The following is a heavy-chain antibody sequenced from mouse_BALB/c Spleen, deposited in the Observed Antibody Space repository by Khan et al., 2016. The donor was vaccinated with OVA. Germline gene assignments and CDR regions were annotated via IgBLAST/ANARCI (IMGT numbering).Heavy chain of an antibody. Sequence: QVQLQQSGAELARPGASVKMSCKASGYTFTSYSMHWIKQRPGQGLEWIGNINPSNGYTNHNQKFRDKATLTADKSSSTAYMQLSSLTSEDSAVYSCARDFQYHGSRGALDYWGQGTSVTVSS. CDR3: ARDFQYHGSRGALDY. D-gene: IGHD1-1*01. J-gene: IGHJ4*01. CDR1: GYTFTSYS. CDR2: INPSNGYT. V-gene: IGHV1-4*01.